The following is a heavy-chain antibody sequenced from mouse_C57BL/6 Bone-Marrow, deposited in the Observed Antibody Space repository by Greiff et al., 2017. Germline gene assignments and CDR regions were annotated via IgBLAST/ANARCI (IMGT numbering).Heavy chain of an antibody. Sequence: QVQLKQSGAELMKPGASVKLSCKATGYTFTGYWIEWVKQRPGHGLEWIGEILPGSGSTNYNEKFKGKATFTADTSSNTAYMQLSSLTTEDSDIYYCANDGYYEDWYVDVWGTGTTVTVAS. V-gene: IGHV1-9*01. CDR2: ILPGSGST. CDR1: GYTFTGYW. J-gene: IGHJ1*03. CDR3: ANDGYYEDWYVDV. D-gene: IGHD2-3*01.